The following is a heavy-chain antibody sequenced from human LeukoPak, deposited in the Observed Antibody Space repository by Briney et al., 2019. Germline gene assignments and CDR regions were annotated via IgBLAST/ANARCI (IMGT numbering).Heavy chain of an antibody. CDR3: TRAYDSSGYFGDY. D-gene: IGHD3-22*01. Sequence: GGSLRLSCTTYGFTFGDHAMSWVRQAPGKGLEWVGFIRSKAYGGTTEYAASVKGRFTISRDDSKSIAYLQMNSLKTEDTAVYFCTRAYDSSGYFGDYWGQGTLVTVSS. CDR1: GFTFGDHA. V-gene: IGHV3-49*04. J-gene: IGHJ4*02. CDR2: IRSKAYGGTT.